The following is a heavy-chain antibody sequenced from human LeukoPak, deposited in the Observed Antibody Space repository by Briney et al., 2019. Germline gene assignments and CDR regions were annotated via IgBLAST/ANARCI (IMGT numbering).Heavy chain of an antibody. CDR1: GGSISSGGYY. V-gene: IGHV4-31*03. D-gene: IGHD3-22*01. CDR3: ARLSAINYDSSDY. Sequence: PSETLSLTCTVSGGSISSGGYYWSWIRQHPGKGLEWIGYIYYSGSTYYNPSLKSRVTISVDTSKNQFSLKLSSVTAADTAVYYCARLSAINYDSSDYWGQGTLVTVSS. J-gene: IGHJ4*02. CDR2: IYYSGST.